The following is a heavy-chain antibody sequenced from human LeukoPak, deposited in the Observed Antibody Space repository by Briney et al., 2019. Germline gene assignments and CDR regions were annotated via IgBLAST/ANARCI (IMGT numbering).Heavy chain of an antibody. J-gene: IGHJ6*03. CDR2: IYYSGST. CDR1: GDSISRYY. CDR3: ARVEEGYGSGRRENYYYYYMDV. V-gene: IGHV4-59*01. D-gene: IGHD3-10*01. Sequence: KPSETLSLTCTVSGDSISRYYWSWIRQPPGKGLEWIGYIYYSGSTNYNPSLKSRVTIAVDTSKNQFSLNLRSVTAVDTAVYYCARVEEGYGSGRRENYYYYYMDVWGKGTTVTISS.